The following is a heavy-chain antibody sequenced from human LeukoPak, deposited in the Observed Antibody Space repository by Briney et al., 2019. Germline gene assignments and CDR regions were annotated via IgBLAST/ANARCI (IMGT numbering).Heavy chain of an antibody. CDR2: ISSSSSYI. J-gene: IGHJ4*02. D-gene: IGHD3-9*01. V-gene: IGHV3-21*01. CDR3: AREGCDILTGYSSSLDY. CDR1: GFTFSSYS. Sequence: AGGSLRLSCAASGFTFSSYSMNWVRQAPGKGLEWVSSISSSSSYIYYADSVKGRFTISRDNAENSLYLQMNSLRAEDTAVYYCAREGCDILTGYSSSLDYWGQGTLVTVSS.